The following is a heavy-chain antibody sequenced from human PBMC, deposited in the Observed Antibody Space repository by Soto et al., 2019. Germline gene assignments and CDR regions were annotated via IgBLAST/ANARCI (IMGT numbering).Heavy chain of an antibody. Sequence: QVQLVQSGAEVKKPGASVKVSCKASGYTFTSYDINWVRQATGQGLEWIGWMNPNSGNTGYAQKFQGRVTMTRNTSISTAYMELSSLRSEDTAVYYCASWGRGENSGGSRLGYDYWGQGTLVTVSS. D-gene: IGHD2-15*01. V-gene: IGHV1-8*01. J-gene: IGHJ4*02. CDR3: ASWGRGENSGGSRLGYDY. CDR1: GYTFTSYD. CDR2: MNPNSGNT.